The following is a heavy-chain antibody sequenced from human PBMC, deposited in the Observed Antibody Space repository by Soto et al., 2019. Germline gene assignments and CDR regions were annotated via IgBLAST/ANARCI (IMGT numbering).Heavy chain of an antibody. CDR3: ARHGPMTYNWIQLDD. CDR2: IYYSGNT. J-gene: IGHJ4*01. Sequence: LQLQESGPGLVKPSETLSLSCTVSGGSISSSSYYWGWIRQPPGEGLEWIGTIYYSGNTYYNPSLKSRVTISVDTSKNQFSLKLSCVTAADTAVYYCARHGPMTYNWIQLDDWGQGTLVTVSS. D-gene: IGHD1-20*01. CDR1: GGSISSSSYY. V-gene: IGHV4-39*01.